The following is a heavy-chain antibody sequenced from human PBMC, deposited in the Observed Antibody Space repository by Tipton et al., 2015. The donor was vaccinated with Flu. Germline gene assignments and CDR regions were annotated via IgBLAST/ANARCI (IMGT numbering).Heavy chain of an antibody. CDR1: GFTFSSYA. J-gene: IGHJ4*02. CDR2: ISSNGGST. Sequence: SLRLSCAASGFTFSSYAMHWVRQAPGKGLEYVSAISSNGGSTYYANSVKGRFTISRDNSKNTLYLQMGSLRAEDMAVYYCARDHDSSGYYYFDYWGQGTLVTVSS. CDR3: ARDHDSSGYYYFDY. D-gene: IGHD3-22*01. V-gene: IGHV3-64*01.